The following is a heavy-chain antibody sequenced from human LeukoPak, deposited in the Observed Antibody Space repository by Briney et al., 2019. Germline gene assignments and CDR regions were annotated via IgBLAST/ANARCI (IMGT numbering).Heavy chain of an antibody. V-gene: IGHV3-74*01. CDR1: GFTFSSYW. Sequence: GGSLRLSCAASGFTFSSYWMHWVRQAPGKGLVWVSRINSDGSSTSYADSVKGRFTISRDNAKNTLYLQMNSLRAEDTAVYYCARDFGRKPRLWFGHHRNDYWGQGTLVTVSS. CDR3: ARDFGRKPRLWFGHHRNDY. J-gene: IGHJ4*02. D-gene: IGHD3-10*01. CDR2: INSDGSST.